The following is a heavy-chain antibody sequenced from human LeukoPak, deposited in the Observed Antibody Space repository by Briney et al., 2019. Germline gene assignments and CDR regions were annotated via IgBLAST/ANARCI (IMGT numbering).Heavy chain of an antibody. CDR2: INPSGGST. V-gene: IGHV1-46*01. D-gene: IGHD3-22*01. CDR1: GYTFTSYY. CDR3: ARDRFGDSSGYYYFDY. J-gene: IGHJ4*02. Sequence: ASLKVSCKASGYTFTSYYMHWVRQAPGQGLEWMGIINPSGGSTSYAQKFQGRVTMTRDTSTSTVYMELSSLRSEDTAVYYCARDRFGDSSGYYYFDYWGQGTLVTVSS.